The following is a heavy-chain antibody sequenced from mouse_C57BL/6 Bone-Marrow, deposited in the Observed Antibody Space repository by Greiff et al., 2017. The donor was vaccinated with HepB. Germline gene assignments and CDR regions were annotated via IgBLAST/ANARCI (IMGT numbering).Heavy chain of an antibody. J-gene: IGHJ2*01. CDR1: GFTFSDYG. Sequence: EVQLVESGGGLVKPGGSLKLSCAASGFTFSDYGMHWVRQAPEEGLEWVAYISSGSSTIYYADTVKGRFTISRDNAKNTLFLQMTSLRSEDTAMYYCARGVYSNYFDYWGQGTTLTVSS. CDR3: ARGVYSNYFDY. D-gene: IGHD2-5*01. CDR2: ISSGSSTI. V-gene: IGHV5-17*01.